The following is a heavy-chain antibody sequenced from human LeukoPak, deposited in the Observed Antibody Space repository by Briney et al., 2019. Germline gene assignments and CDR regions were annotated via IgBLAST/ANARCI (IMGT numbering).Heavy chain of an antibody. CDR1: GFSFSSSW. CDR2: INDDETST. V-gene: IGHV3-74*01. J-gene: IGHJ4*02. CDR3: ARAFDY. Sequence: GGSLRLSCAASGFSFSSSWMHWVRQVPGKGLEWVSRINDDETSTTYAESVKGRFTISRDNAKNTLFLQMNSLRAEDTAVYYCARAFDYWGQGTLVTVSS.